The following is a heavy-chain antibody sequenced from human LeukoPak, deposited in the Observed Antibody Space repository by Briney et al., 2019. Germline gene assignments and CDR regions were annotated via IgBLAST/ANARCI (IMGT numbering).Heavy chain of an antibody. Sequence: SETLSLTCTVSLDSTTSNFWSWVRQPPGKGLEWIGEIHRSGSPNYNPSLQSRVTISIDRSRNQIALELSSVTAADTAVYYCARDRGVPLWFGEYWFDPWGQGTLVTVSS. CDR3: ARDRGVPLWFGEYWFDP. V-gene: IGHV4-4*02. CDR1: LDSTTSNF. CDR2: IHRSGSP. D-gene: IGHD3-10*01. J-gene: IGHJ5*02.